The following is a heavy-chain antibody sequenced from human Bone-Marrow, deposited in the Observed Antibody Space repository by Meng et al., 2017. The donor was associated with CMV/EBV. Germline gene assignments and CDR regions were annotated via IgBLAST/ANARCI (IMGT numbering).Heavy chain of an antibody. CDR2: ISYDGSNK. CDR1: GFTFSSYA. V-gene: IGHV3-30-3*01. D-gene: IGHD2-2*01. Sequence: GESLKISCAASGFTFSSYAMHWVRQAPGKGLEWVAVISYDGSNKYYADSVKGRFTISRDNSKNTLYLQMNSPRAEDTAVYYCARAYFRLVVPEYYGMDVWGQGTTVTVSS. CDR3: ARAYFRLVVPEYYGMDV. J-gene: IGHJ6*02.